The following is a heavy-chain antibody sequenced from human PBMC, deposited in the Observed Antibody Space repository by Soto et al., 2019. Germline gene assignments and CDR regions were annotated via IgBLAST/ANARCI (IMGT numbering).Heavy chain of an antibody. V-gene: IGHV3-7*03. CDR3: AVRGSGSMDAFDI. Sequence: VGSLRLSCAASGFTFSSYWMSWVRQAPGKGLEWVANIKQDGSEKYYVDSVKGRFTISRDNAKNSLYLQMNSLRAEDTAVYYCAVRGSGSMDAFDIWGQGTMVTVSS. CDR1: GFTFSSYW. D-gene: IGHD3-10*01. CDR2: IKQDGSEK. J-gene: IGHJ3*02.